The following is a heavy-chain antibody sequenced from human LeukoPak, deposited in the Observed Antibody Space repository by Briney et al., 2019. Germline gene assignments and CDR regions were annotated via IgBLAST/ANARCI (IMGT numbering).Heavy chain of an antibody. CDR2: INHSGST. V-gene: IGHV4-34*01. CDR1: GGSFSGYY. J-gene: IGHJ4*02. CDR3: ARETQSRDFDY. D-gene: IGHD6-13*01. Sequence: SETLSLTCAVYGGSFSGYYWSWIRQPPGEGLEWIGEINHSGSTNYNPSLKSRVTISVDTSKNQFSLKLSSVTAADTAVYYCARETQSRDFDYWGQGTLVTVSS.